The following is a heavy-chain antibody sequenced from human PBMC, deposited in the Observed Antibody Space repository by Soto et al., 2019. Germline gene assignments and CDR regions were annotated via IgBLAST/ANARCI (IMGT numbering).Heavy chain of an antibody. CDR3: SRENWFQDY. D-gene: IGHD3-10*01. V-gene: IGHV3-7*03. J-gene: IGHJ4*02. CDR2: IKSDGSEQ. Sequence: EVQLVESGGGLVQPGGSLRLSCAASGFTFSVYSMTWVRQAPGKGLEWVASIKSDGSEQYYVDSVKSRLTISRDNAKDSLYLQMNSLRAGDTALYYCSRENWFQDYWGQGTLVTVSS. CDR1: GFTFSVYS.